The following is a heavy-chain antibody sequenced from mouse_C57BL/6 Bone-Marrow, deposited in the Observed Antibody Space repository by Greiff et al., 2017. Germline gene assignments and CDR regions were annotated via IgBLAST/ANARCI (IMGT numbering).Heavy chain of an antibody. Sequence: EVQLVESGGGLVKPGGSLKLSCAASGFTFSSYAMSWVRQTPEKMLEWVATISDGGSYTYYPDNVKGRFTISRDNAKNNLYLHMSHLKSKDTAMYYCARDGYYPFDVWGTGTTVTVSS. V-gene: IGHV5-4*01. CDR3: ARDGYYPFDV. CDR1: GFTFSSYA. D-gene: IGHD2-3*01. J-gene: IGHJ1*03. CDR2: ISDGGSYT.